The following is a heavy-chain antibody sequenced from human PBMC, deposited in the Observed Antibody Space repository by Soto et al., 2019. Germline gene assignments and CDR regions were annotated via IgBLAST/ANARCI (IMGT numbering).Heavy chain of an antibody. CDR3: VRGGSNYAS. CDR1: GFTFSDSW. Sequence: EVQLVESGGGLVQPGGSLRLSGTASGFTFSDSWMTWVRQAPGKGLEWVARIKPDESEKKYADSVKGRFSISRDNAKNSMYLQKVSLRDEDTAVYYCVRGGSNYASWGQGTLVTVSS. J-gene: IGHJ5*02. V-gene: IGHV3-7*01. D-gene: IGHD4-4*01. CDR2: IKPDESEK.